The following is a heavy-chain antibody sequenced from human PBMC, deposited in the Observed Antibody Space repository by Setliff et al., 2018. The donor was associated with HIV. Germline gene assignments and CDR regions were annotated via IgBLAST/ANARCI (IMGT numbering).Heavy chain of an antibody. Sequence: SETLSLTCTVSGASFNDYYWSWIRQPPGKGLEWLGYIHYTGSTNYNPSLRSRVTISLDTSKKQFSLKLNSVTAADTAVYYCARGLNYYGSGSYLPLGYWGQGTLVTVSS. J-gene: IGHJ4*02. CDR3: ARGLNYYGSGSYLPLGY. CDR1: GASFNDYY. V-gene: IGHV4-59*01. D-gene: IGHD3-10*01. CDR2: IHYTGST.